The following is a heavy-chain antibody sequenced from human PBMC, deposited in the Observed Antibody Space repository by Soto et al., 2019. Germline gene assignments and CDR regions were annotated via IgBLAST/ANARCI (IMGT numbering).Heavy chain of an antibody. Sequence: GGSLRLSCAASGFTFSGSAMHWVRQASGKGLEWVGRIRSKANSYATAYAASVKGRFTISRDDSKNTAYLQMNSLKTEDTAVYYCTRSPQSGSSWYFYAFDIWGQGTMVTVSS. J-gene: IGHJ3*02. CDR1: GFTFSGSA. CDR3: TRSPQSGSSWYFYAFDI. V-gene: IGHV3-73*01. D-gene: IGHD6-13*01. CDR2: IRSKANSYAT.